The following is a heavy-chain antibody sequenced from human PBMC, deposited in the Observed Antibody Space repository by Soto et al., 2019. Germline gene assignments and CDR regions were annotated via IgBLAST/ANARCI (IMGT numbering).Heavy chain of an antibody. CDR3: AREVRGRGSGDYYYYMDV. CDR2: IIPILGIA. D-gene: IGHD3-10*01. V-gene: IGHV1-69*08. Sequence: QVQLVQSGAEVKKPGSSVKVSCKASGGTFSSYTISWVRQAPGQGLEWMGRIIPILGIANYAQKFQGRVTITADKPTRTAYRELSSLRAEDTAVYYCAREVRGRGSGDYYYYMDVWGKGTTVTVSS. CDR1: GGTFSSYT. J-gene: IGHJ6*03.